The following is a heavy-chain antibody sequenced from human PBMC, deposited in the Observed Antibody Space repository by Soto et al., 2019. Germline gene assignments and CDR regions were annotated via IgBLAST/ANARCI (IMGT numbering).Heavy chain of an antibody. D-gene: IGHD2-2*01. V-gene: IGHV1-69*13. CDR3: ARSQGSSTSLEIYYYYYYGMDV. J-gene: IGHJ6*02. Sequence: SVKVSCKASGGTFSIYASSWVRQAPGQGLEWMGGIIPISGTANYAQKFQGRVTITADESTSTAYMELSSLRSGDTAVYYCARSQGSSTSLEIYYYYYYGMDVWGQGTTVTVSS. CDR2: IIPISGTA. CDR1: GGTFSIYA.